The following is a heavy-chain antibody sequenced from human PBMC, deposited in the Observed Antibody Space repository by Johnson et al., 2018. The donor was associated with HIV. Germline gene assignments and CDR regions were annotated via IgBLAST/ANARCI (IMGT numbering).Heavy chain of an antibody. J-gene: IGHJ3*02. CDR1: GFTFSSYD. Sequence: VQLVESGGGLVQPGGSLRLSCAASGFTFSSYDMHWVRQATGKGLEWVSAIGTAGDTYYPGSVKGRFTISRENAKNSLYLQMNSLRAGDTAVYYCARSSSTAAPGRDAFDIWGQGTMLTVTS. CDR3: ARSSSTAAPGRDAFDI. CDR2: IGTAGDT. V-gene: IGHV3-13*01. D-gene: IGHD6-13*01.